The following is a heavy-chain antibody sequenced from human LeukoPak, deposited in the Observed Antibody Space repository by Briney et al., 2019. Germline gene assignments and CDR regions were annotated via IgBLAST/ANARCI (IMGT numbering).Heavy chain of an antibody. CDR1: GGSFSGYY. J-gene: IGHJ5*02. Sequence: SETLSLTCAVYGGSFSGYYWSWIRQPPGKGLEWIGEINHSGSTNYNPSLKSRVTISVDTSKNQFSLKLSSVTAADTAVYYCARGRGTILGVGLRFDPWGQGTLVTVSS. CDR2: INHSGST. CDR3: ARGRGTILGVGLRFDP. V-gene: IGHV4-34*01. D-gene: IGHD3-3*01.